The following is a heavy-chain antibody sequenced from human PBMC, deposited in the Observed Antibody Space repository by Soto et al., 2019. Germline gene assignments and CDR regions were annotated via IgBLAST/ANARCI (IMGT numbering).Heavy chain of an antibody. V-gene: IGHV3-23*01. Sequence: GGSLRLSCAASGFTFSSYAMSWVHQAPGKGLEWVSAISGSGGSTYYADSVKGRFTISRDNSKNTLYLQMNSLRAEDTAVYYCAKTFSSGYYYFDYWGQGTLVTVSS. CDR1: GFTFSSYA. CDR2: ISGSGGST. J-gene: IGHJ4*02. CDR3: AKTFSSGYYYFDY. D-gene: IGHD3-22*01.